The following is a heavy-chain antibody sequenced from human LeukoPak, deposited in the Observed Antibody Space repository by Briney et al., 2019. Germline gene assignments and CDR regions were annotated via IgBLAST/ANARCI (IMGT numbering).Heavy chain of an antibody. D-gene: IGHD6-25*01. V-gene: IGHV1-69*04. CDR3: ARDSISIAALDY. CDR1: GGTFSSYA. J-gene: IGHJ4*02. CDR2: IIPILGIA. Sequence: SVKVSCKASGGTFSSYAISWVRQAPGQGLEWMGRIIPILGIANYAQKFQGRVTITADKSTSTAYMELSSLRSEDTAVYYCARDSISIAALDYWGQGTLVTVSS.